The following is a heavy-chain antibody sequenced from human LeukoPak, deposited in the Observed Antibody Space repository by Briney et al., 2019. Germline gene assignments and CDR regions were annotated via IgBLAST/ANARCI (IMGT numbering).Heavy chain of an antibody. CDR1: GGTFSSYA. D-gene: IGHD1-26*01. Sequence: SVKVSCKASGGTFSSYAISWVRQAPGQGLEWMGGIIPIFGTANYAQKFQGRVTITTDESTSTAYMELSSLRSEDTAVYYCARVGFVGATTGYYYYYMDVWGKGTTVTVSS. V-gene: IGHV1-69*05. CDR3: ARVGFVGATTGYYYYYMDV. CDR2: IIPIFGTA. J-gene: IGHJ6*03.